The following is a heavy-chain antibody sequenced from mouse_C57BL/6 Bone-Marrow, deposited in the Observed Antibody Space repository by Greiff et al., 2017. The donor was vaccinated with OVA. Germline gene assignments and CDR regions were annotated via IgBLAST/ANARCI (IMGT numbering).Heavy chain of an antibody. Sequence: DVKLVESGGGLVQPGGSLSLSCAASGFTFTDYYMSWVRQPPGKALEWLGFIRNKANGYTTEYSASVKGRFTISRDNSQSILYLQMNALRAEDSATYYGARLVRYPYYFGCWGQGTTLTVSS. D-gene: IGHD2-10*02. CDR1: GFTFTDYY. V-gene: IGHV7-3*01. CDR3: ARLVRYPYYFGC. J-gene: IGHJ2*01. CDR2: IRNKANGYTT.